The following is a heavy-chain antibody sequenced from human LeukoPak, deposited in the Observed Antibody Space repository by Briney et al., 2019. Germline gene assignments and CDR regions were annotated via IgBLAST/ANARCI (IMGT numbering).Heavy chain of an antibody. D-gene: IGHD5-18*01. CDR1: GGSISSSSYY. CDR2: IYYSGST. J-gene: IGHJ4*02. CDR3: ARQVGYSYLFDY. V-gene: IGHV4-39*01. Sequence: SETLSLTCTVSGGSISSSSYYWGWTRQPRGKGLEWIGSIYYSGSTYYNPSLKSRVTISVDTSKNQFSLKLSSVTAADTAVNYCARQVGYSYLFDYWGQGTLVTVSS.